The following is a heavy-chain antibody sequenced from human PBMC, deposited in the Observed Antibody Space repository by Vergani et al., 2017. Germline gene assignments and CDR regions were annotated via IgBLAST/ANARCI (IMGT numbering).Heavy chain of an antibody. V-gene: IGHV1-18*01. CDR3: ARDRIVVVPAAMFDYYYYGMDV. Sequence: QVQLVQSGAEVKKPGASVKVSCKASGYTFTSYGISWVRQAPGQGLEWMGWISAYNGNTTYAQKLQGGVTMTTDTSTSTAYMELRSLRSDDTAVYYCARDRIVVVPAAMFDYYYYGMDVWGQGTTVTVSS. CDR1: GYTFTSYG. D-gene: IGHD2-2*01. CDR2: ISAYNGNT. J-gene: IGHJ6*02.